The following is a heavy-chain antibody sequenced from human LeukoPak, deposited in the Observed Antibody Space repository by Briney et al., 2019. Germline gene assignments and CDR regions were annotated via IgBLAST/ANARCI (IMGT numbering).Heavy chain of an antibody. CDR3: ARQSGRYDAFDI. CDR2: IYYSGST. D-gene: IGHD3-10*01. V-gene: IGHV4-39*01. CDR1: GGSISSSSYY. Sequence: SETLSLTCTVSGGSISSSSYYWGWIRQPPGKGLEWIGSIYYSGSTYYNPPLKSRVTISVDTSKNQFSLKLSSVTAADTAVYYCARQSGRYDAFDIWGQGTMVAVSS. J-gene: IGHJ3*02.